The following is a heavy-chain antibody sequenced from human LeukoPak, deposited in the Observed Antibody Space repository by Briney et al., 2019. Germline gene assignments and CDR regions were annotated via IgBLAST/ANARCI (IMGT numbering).Heavy chain of an antibody. V-gene: IGHV4-34*01. D-gene: IGHD6-19*01. CDR2: INHSGST. J-gene: IGHJ6*03. CDR3: ARDQWLGHGGVYYYYMDV. CDR1: GGSFSGYY. Sequence: SETPSLTCAVYGGSFSGYYWSWIRQPPGKGLEWIGEINHSGSTNYNPSLKSRVTISVDTSKNQFSLNLSSVTAADTAVYYCARDQWLGHGGVYYYYMDVWGKGTTVTVSS.